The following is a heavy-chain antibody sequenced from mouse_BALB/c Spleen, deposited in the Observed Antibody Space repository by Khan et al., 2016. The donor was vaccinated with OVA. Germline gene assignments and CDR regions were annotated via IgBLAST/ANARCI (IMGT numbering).Heavy chain of an antibody. CDR2: ISYSGST. CDR3: ARGNYYGYALDY. V-gene: IGHV3-2*02. Sequence: EVQLQESGPGLVKPSQSLSLTCTVNGYSITSNYAWNWIRQFPGNKLEWMVYISYSGSTNYNPSLKSRLSITRDTSKNQFFLLLHSVTTEDSATYYCARGNYYGYALDYWGQGTSVTVSS. D-gene: IGHD1-1*01. CDR1: GYSITSNYA. J-gene: IGHJ4*01.